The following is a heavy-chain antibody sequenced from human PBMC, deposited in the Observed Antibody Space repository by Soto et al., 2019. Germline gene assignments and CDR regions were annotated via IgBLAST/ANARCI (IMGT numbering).Heavy chain of an antibody. CDR1: GYTFTSYG. CDR2: INAGNGNT. CDR3: AKGGWELLVWDY. D-gene: IGHD1-26*01. Sequence: ASVKVSCKASGYTFTSYGISWVRQAPGQRLEWMGWINAGNGNTKYSQKFQGRFTISRDNSKNTLYLQMNSLRAEDTAVYYCAKGGWELLVWDYWGQGTLVTVSS. J-gene: IGHJ4*02. V-gene: IGHV1-18*01.